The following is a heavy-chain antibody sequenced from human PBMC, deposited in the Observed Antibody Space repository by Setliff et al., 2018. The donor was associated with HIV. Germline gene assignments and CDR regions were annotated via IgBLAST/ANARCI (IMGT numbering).Heavy chain of an antibody. CDR1: GYSISIGYY. V-gene: IGHV4-38-2*01. D-gene: IGHD6-13*01. CDR2: IYHSGST. J-gene: IGHJ4*02. Sequence: PSETLSLTCAVSGYSISIGYYWGWIRQPPGKGLEWIGNIYHSGSTYYNPSLKSRVTISVDTSRNRFSLKLSSVTAADTAVYYCAAASSWDPLLDYWGQGTLVTVPQ. CDR3: AAASSWDPLLDY.